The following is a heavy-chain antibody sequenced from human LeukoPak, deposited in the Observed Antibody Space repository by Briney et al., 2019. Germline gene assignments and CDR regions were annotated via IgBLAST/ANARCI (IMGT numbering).Heavy chain of an antibody. Sequence: GGSLRLSCAASGFTFTSHWMSWVRQAPGKGLEWVANIKTDGSEKYYVDSVKGRFTISRDNSKNTLYLQMNSLRAEDTAVYYCAKDYHDSSGYSYYYYYMDVGGKGTTVTVSS. J-gene: IGHJ6*03. CDR2: IKTDGSEK. CDR3: AKDYHDSSGYSYYYYYMDV. V-gene: IGHV3-7*03. CDR1: GFTFTSHW. D-gene: IGHD3-22*01.